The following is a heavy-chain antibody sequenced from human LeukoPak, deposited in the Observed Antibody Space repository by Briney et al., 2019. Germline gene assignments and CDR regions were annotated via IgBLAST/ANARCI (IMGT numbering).Heavy chain of an antibody. CDR2: IYYSGST. J-gene: IGHJ6*02. D-gene: IGHD2-2*01. V-gene: IGHV4-59*01. CDR3: ARDCSSTSSNGMDV. Sequence: SETLSLTCTVSGGSISSYYWSWIRQPPGKGLEWIGYIYYSGSTNYNPSPKSRVTISVDTSKNQFSLKLSSVTAADTAVYYCARDCSSTSSNGMDVWGQGTTVTVSS. CDR1: GGSISSYY.